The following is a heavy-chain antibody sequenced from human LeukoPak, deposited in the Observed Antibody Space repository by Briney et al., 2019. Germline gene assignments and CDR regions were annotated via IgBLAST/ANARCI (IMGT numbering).Heavy chain of an antibody. V-gene: IGHV3-21*01. J-gene: IGHJ4*02. CDR1: GFTFSSYS. CDR2: ISSSSSYI. Sequence: GGSLRLSCAASGFTFSSYSMNWVRQAPGKGLEWVSSISSSSSYIYYADSVKGRFTISRDNAKNSLYLQMNSLRAEDTAVYYCARDPPYDILTGYYRPGGYYFDYWGQGTLVTVSS. CDR3: ARDPPYDILTGYYRPGGYYFDY. D-gene: IGHD3-9*01.